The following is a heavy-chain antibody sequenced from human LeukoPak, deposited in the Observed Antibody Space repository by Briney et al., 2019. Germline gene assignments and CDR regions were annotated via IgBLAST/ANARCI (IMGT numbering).Heavy chain of an antibody. CDR1: GFSLSRYW. Sequence: GGSLRLSCGASGFSLSRYWMTWVRQAPGKGLEWVANINQDGSGKEYVDSVRGRFTVSRDNSKDTLYLQMSSLRVEDTAVYYCAKAADQYYYYYFYYMDVWGKGTTVTVSS. V-gene: IGHV3-7*01. J-gene: IGHJ6*03. CDR2: INQDGSGK. D-gene: IGHD2-2*01. CDR3: AKAADQYYYYYFYYMDV.